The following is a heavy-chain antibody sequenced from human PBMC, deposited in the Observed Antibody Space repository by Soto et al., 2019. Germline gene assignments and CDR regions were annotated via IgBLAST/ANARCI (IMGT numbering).Heavy chain of an antibody. CDR1: GFSLRTSGGA. V-gene: IGHV2-5*02. CDR3: AHQHRTAIPGIFDY. D-gene: IGHD2-2*02. J-gene: IGHJ4*02. Sequence: SGPTPGKPTQTLTLTCTFSGFSLRTSGGAVVWIRPPPGKALEWLALIYWDDDKRYSPSLKTRLTITKYTSKNQVVLTMTNMDPVDTATYYCAHQHRTAIPGIFDYWGQGTLVTVSS. CDR2: IYWDDDK.